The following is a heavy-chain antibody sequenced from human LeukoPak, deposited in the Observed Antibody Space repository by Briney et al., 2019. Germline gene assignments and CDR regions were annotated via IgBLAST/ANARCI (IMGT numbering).Heavy chain of an antibody. CDR3: ARARLLDNWFDP. V-gene: IGHV1-18*01. Sequence: ASVKVSCKASGYTFTSYGISWVRQAPGQGLEWMGWISAYNGNTNYAQKLQGRDTMTTETSTSTAYMELSSLRSEDTAVYYCARARLLDNWFDPWGQGTLVTVSS. CDR2: ISAYNGNT. D-gene: IGHD3-22*01. J-gene: IGHJ5*02. CDR1: GYTFTSYG.